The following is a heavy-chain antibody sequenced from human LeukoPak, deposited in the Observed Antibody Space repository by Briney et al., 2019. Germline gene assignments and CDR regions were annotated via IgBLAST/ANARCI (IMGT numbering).Heavy chain of an antibody. Sequence: GGSLRLSCAASGFTFNSYSMNWVRQAPGKGLDWVSSISSGSTYIYYADSVKGRFTISRDNAKNSLYLQMNSLRAEDTAVYYCARALEPSIAVIDYWGQGTLVTVSS. CDR1: GFTFNSYS. D-gene: IGHD6-19*01. V-gene: IGHV3-21*01. CDR3: ARALEPSIAVIDY. CDR2: ISSGSTYI. J-gene: IGHJ4*02.